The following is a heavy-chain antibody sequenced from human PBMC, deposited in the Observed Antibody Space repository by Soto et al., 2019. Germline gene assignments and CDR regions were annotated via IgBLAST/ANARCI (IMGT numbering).Heavy chain of an antibody. CDR3: ARDETPIVGATTRYYYYGMDV. V-gene: IGHV6-1*01. D-gene: IGHD1-26*01. J-gene: IGHJ6*02. Sequence: SQTLSLTCAISGDSVSSNSAAWNWIRQSPSRGLEWLGRTYYRSKWYNDYAVSVKSRITINPDTSKNQFSLQLNSVTPEDTAVYYCARDETPIVGATTRYYYYGMDVWGQGTTVTVSS. CDR2: TYYRSKWYN. CDR1: GDSVSSNSAA.